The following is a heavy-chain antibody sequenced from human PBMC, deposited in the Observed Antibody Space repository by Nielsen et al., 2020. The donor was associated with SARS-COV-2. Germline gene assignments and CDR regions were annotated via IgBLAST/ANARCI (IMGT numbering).Heavy chain of an antibody. V-gene: IGHV4-39*07. CDR2: VFYSGTT. CDR3: ARAIDGLIAADDAFDI. CDR1: GGSISSSSHY. Sequence: SETLSLTCTVSGGSISSSSHYWGWIRQPPGKGLEWIGTVFYSGTTYHNSSLKSRVTISVDTSKNQFSLKLSSVTAADTAVYYCARAIDGLIAADDAFDIWGQGTMVTVSS. D-gene: IGHD6-13*01. J-gene: IGHJ3*02.